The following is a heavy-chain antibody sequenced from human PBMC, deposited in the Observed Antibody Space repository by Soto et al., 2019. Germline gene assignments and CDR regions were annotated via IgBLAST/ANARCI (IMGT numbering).Heavy chain of an antibody. J-gene: IGHJ1*01. CDR1: GDSISSYY. V-gene: IGHV4-59*08. CDR2: IYYSGST. D-gene: IGHD6-13*01. CDR3: ARSLDSSSWYAERYFQH. Sequence: SDTLSLTCTFTGDSISSYYWSWIRQPPGKGLEWIGYIYYSGSTNYNPSLKSRVTTSVDTSKNQFSLKLSSVTAADTAVYYCARSLDSSSWYAERYFQHWGQGTLVTVS.